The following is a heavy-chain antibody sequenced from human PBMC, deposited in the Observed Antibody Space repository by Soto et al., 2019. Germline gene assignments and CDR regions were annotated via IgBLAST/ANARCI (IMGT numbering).Heavy chain of an antibody. D-gene: IGHD2-21*02. CDR3: VKDHCGGDCYSDPYFDY. V-gene: IGHV3-33*06. Sequence: QVQLVESGGGVVQPGRSLRLSCAASGFIFTTYGLHWVRQAPGKGLEWVAVIWYDGSNQYYADSVKGRFTISRDNSKNIPYPEMNSVKVEDTAVYYCVKDHCGGDCYSDPYFDYWGQGTLVTVSS. J-gene: IGHJ4*02. CDR1: GFIFTTYG. CDR2: IWYDGSNQ.